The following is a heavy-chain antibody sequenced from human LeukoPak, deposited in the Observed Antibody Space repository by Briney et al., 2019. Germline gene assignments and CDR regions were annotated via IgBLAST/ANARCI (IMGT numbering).Heavy chain of an antibody. CDR1: GASIRSSSYY. V-gene: IGHV4-39*07. D-gene: IGHD6-13*01. CDR3: ARGPDVYSSSWYGGGMDV. Sequence: SSETLSLTCTVSGASIRSSSYYWGWIRQPPGRGLEWIGSIFYSGSTYYNPSIKSRVTISVDTSKNQFSLKLSSVTAADTAVYYCARGPDVYSSSWYGGGMDVWGQGTTVTVSS. J-gene: IGHJ6*02. CDR2: IFYSGST.